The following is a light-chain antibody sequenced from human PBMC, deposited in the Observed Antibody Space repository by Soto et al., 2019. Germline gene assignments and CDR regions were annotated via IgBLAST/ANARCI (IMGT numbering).Light chain of an antibody. J-gene: IGKJ1*01. CDR2: AAS. Sequence: EIVLTQSPGTLSLSPGERATLSCRASQSVSSTFLAWYQQKPGQAPRLLIYAASSRATGIPDRFSGSGSGTDFTLTISRLEHEDFEVYSCQQYGSSPLTFGQGPKVDIK. V-gene: IGKV3-20*01. CDR1: QSVSSTF. CDR3: QQYGSSPLT.